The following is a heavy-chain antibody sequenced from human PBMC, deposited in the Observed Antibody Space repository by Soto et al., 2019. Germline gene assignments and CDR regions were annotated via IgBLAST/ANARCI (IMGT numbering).Heavy chain of an antibody. J-gene: IGHJ6*02. CDR2: IYYSGST. D-gene: IGHD2-2*01. CDR1: GGSISSYY. V-gene: IGHV4-59*08. CDR3: ARHGLYCSSTSCYYYYGMDV. Sequence: SETLSLTCTVSGGSISSYYWSWIRQPPGKGLEWIGYIYYSGSTNYNPSLKSRVTISVDTSKNQFSLKLSSVTAADTAVYYCARHGLYCSSTSCYYYYGMDVWGQGTTGTVSS.